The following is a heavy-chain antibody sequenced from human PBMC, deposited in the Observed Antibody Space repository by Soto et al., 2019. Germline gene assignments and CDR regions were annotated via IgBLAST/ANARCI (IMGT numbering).Heavy chain of an antibody. CDR1: GGTFSSYA. D-gene: IGHD2-8*01. Sequence: QVQLVQSGAEVKKPGSSVKVSCKASGGTFSSYAISWVRQAPGQGLEWMGGIIPIFGTANYAQKFQGRVTIPADESTSTAYMELSSLRSEDTAVYYCARETGYCTNGVCPPYYYYYGMDVWGQGTTVTVSS. CDR3: ARETGYCTNGVCPPYYYYYGMDV. V-gene: IGHV1-69*01. CDR2: IIPIFGTA. J-gene: IGHJ6*02.